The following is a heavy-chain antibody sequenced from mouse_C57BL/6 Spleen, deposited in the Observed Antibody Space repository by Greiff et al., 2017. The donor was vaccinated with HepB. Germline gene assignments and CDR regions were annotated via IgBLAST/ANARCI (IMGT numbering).Heavy chain of an antibody. CDR2: IDPSDSYT. D-gene: IGHD1-1*01. Sequence: QVQLQQPGAELVRPGASVKLSCKASGYTFTSYWMHWVKQRPGQGLEWIGVIDPSDSYTNYNQKFKGKATLTVDTSSSTAYMQLSSLTSEDSAVYYCITTVVARGVFDYWGQGTTLTVSS. CDR1: GYTFTSYW. V-gene: IGHV1-59*01. J-gene: IGHJ2*01. CDR3: ITTVVARGVFDY.